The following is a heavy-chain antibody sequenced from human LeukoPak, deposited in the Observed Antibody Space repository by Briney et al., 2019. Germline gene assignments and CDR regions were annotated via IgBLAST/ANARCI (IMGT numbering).Heavy chain of an antibody. CDR1: GGSNGSGYY. Sequence: PSETLSLTCTVSGGSNGSGYYWVWIRQPPGKGLEWIGSIHYGGTTHYNPSLQSRVTISADTSKNQFALDLRSVTAADTAVYYCTRDIGGFVSDFWGQGTLVTVSS. CDR3: TRDIGGFVSDF. J-gene: IGHJ4*02. D-gene: IGHD5-12*01. V-gene: IGHV4-39*02. CDR2: IHYGGTT.